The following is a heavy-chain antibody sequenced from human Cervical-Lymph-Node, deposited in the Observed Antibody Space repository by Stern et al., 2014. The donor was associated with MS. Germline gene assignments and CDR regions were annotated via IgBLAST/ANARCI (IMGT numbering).Heavy chain of an antibody. Sequence: QVKLQESGPGLVKPSGTLSLTCAVSGGSVSSSFWWIWVRQPPGRGLEWIGGIHHSGNTNSHPSLKRRANISAEKSQNHFSLNLTSVTASDTAVYYCAKVWGFDDFWSGYFDYWGRGTLVTVSS. CDR1: GGSVSSSFW. CDR3: AKVWGFDDFWSGYFDY. J-gene: IGHJ4*02. CDR2: IHHSGNT. V-gene: IGHV4-4*02. D-gene: IGHD3-3*01.